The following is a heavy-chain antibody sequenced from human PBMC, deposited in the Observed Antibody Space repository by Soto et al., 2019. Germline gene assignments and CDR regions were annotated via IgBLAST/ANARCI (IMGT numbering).Heavy chain of an antibody. CDR3: ATWRSSRCDWAFDI. D-gene: IGHD6-13*01. Sequence: GGSMRLSCSASGFTFSSYRMNWVRQAPGKGLEWVSYISSSSSSTIYYADSVKGRFTISRDNAKNSLYLQMNSLSAEDTAVYYCATWRSSRCDWAFDIWGQGTMVTVSS. CDR2: ISSSSSSTI. V-gene: IGHV3-48*01. J-gene: IGHJ3*02. CDR1: GFTFSSYR.